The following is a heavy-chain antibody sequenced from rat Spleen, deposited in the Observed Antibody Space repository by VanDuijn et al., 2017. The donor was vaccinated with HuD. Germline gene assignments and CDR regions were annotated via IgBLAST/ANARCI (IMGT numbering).Heavy chain of an antibody. J-gene: IGHJ3*01. CDR2: INDAGST. V-gene: IGHV3-3*01. D-gene: IGHD1-12*02. Sequence: EVQLQESGPGLVKPSQSLSLTCSVTGSSIASGYGWNWIRKFPGNKLEWMGYINDAGSTIYSPTLKSQISITRDTSKNQFFLQLTSVTTEDTATYYCARSDGVHYYLPFADWGQGTLVTVSS. CDR1: GSSIASGYG. CDR3: ARSDGVHYYLPFAD.